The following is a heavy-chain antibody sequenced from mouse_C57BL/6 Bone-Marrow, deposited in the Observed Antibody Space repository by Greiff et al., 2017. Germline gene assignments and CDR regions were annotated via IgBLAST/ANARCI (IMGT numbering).Heavy chain of an antibody. D-gene: IGHD1-1*01. CDR2: INPYNGGT. V-gene: IGHV1-19*01. CDR1: GYTFTDYY. CDR3: ASPGSSAWFAY. Sequence: EVKLMESGPVLVKPGASVKMSCKASGYTFTDYYMNWVKQSHGKSLEWIGVINPYNGGTSYNQKFKGKATLTVDKSSSTAYMELNSLTSEDSAVYYCASPGSSAWFAYWGQGTLVTVSA. J-gene: IGHJ3*01.